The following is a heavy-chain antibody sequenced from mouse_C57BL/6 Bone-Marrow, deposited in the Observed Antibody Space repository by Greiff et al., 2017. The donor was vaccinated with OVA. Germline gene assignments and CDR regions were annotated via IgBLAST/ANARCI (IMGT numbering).Heavy chain of an antibody. CDR2: IYPGDGDT. CDR3: ARGDGYYVYYFDY. D-gene: IGHD2-3*01. J-gene: IGHJ2*01. Sequence: VQLQQSGPELVKPGASVQISCKASGYAFSSSWMNWVKQRPGKGLEWIGRIYPGDGDTNYNGKFKGKATLTADKSSSTAYMQLSSLTSEDSAVYFCARGDGYYVYYFDYWGQGTTLTVSS. V-gene: IGHV1-82*01. CDR1: GYAFSSSW.